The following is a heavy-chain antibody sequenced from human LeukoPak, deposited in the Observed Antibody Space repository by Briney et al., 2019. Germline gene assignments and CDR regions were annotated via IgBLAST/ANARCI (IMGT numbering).Heavy chain of an antibody. V-gene: IGHV3-21*01. D-gene: IGHD2-15*01. Sequence: GGSLRLSCAASGFTFSGFAMSWVRRTPGKGLEWVSSISSSSSYIYYADSVKGRLTISRDNAKNSLYLQMNSLRAEDTAVYYCARDPTPRYCSGGSCYTHYGMDVWGQGTTVTVSS. CDR2: ISSSSSYI. CDR3: ARDPTPRYCSGGSCYTHYGMDV. J-gene: IGHJ6*02. CDR1: GFTFSGFA.